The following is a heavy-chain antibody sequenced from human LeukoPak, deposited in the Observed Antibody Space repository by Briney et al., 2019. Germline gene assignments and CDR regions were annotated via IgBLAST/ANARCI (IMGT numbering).Heavy chain of an antibody. CDR3: ARVIYSSSSIFDY. V-gene: IGHV1-2*02. J-gene: IGHJ4*02. CDR2: INPNSGGT. Sequence: GASVKVSCKASGYTFTSYGISWVRQAPGQGLEWMGWINPNSGGTNYAQKFQGRVTMTRDTSISTAYMELSRLRSDDTAVYYCARVIYSSSSIFDYWGQGTLVTVSS. D-gene: IGHD6-6*01. CDR1: GYTFTSYG.